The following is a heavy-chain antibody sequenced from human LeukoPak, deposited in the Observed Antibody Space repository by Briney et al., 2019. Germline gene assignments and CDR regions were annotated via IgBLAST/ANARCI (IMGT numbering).Heavy chain of an antibody. CDR1: GGSISGYY. D-gene: IGHD2-21*01. CDR2: IYPSGST. Sequence: SETLSLTCTVSGGSISGYYWSWIRQPAGKGLEWIGRIYPSGSTNYNPSLTSRVTMSVDTSKNQFSLKLRSVTAADTAVYYCARDRCAICAFDIWGQRTMVTVSS. J-gene: IGHJ3*02. CDR3: ARDRCAICAFDI. V-gene: IGHV4-4*07.